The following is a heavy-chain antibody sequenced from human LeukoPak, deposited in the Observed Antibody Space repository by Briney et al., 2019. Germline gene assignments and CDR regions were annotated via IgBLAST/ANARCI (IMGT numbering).Heavy chain of an antibody. CDR2: IYNTGST. D-gene: IGHD3-3*01. Sequence: PSQTLSLTCSVSGASISFGGYYWSWIRQHPGKGLEWIGYIYNTGSTYYNPSLKSRLIISADTSKNQFSLKLSSVTAADTAVYYCARLTYYDFWSGRAGYHGMDVWGQGTTVTVSS. V-gene: IGHV4-30-4*01. CDR1: GASISFGGYY. CDR3: ARLTYYDFWSGRAGYHGMDV. J-gene: IGHJ6*02.